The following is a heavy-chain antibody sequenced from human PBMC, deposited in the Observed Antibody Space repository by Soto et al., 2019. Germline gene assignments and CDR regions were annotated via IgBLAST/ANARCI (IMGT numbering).Heavy chain of an antibody. CDR2: ISAYNGNT. CDR3: ARGKEGYSSGGGAFDI. J-gene: IGHJ3*02. CDR1: GYTFTSYG. V-gene: IGHV1-18*01. Sequence: ASVKVSCKASGYTFTSYGISWVRQAPGQGLEWMGWISAYNGNTNYAQKLQGRVTMTTDTSTSTAYMELRSLRSDDTAVYYCARGKEGYSSGGGAFDIWGQGTMVTVSS. D-gene: IGHD6-19*01.